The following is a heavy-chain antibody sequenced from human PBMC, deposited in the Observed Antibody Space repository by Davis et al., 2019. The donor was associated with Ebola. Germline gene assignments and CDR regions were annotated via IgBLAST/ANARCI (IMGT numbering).Heavy chain of an antibody. CDR2: ITHRGST. D-gene: IGHD3-3*01. CDR3: ARGKVWSGYSFDY. J-gene: IGHJ4*02. V-gene: IGHV4-34*01. CDR1: GGSFSGYY. Sequence: SETLSLTCAVYGGSFSGYYWSWIRQPPGTGLEWIGEITHRGSTNYNPSLKSRVTISVDTSKNQFSLKLSSVTAADTAVYYCARGKVWSGYSFDYWGQGTLVTVSS.